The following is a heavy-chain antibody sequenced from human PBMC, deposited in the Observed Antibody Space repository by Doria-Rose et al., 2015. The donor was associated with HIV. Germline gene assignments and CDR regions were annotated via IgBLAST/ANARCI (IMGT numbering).Heavy chain of an antibody. CDR1: GVSLSSPGMG. V-gene: IGHV2-26*01. CDR2: IFPDDER. D-gene: IGHD6-13*01. Sequence: QVTLKESGPVLVKPTETLTLTCTVSGVSLSSPGMGVSWIRQPPGKALEWLANIFPDDERSYTSSLTSRLTISRGTSKSQVVLTMTDMDPVDTATYYCARIKSSRWYHKYYFDFWGQGTLVIVSA. J-gene: IGHJ4*02. CDR3: ARIKSSRWYHKYYFDF.